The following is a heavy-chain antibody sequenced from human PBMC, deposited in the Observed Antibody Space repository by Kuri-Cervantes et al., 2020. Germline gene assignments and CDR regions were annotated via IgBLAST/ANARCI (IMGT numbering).Heavy chain of an antibody. CDR2: IRSKAYGGTT. Sequence: GGSLRLSCTASGFTFGDYAMSWVRQAPGKGLEWVGFIRSKAYGGTTEYAASVKGRFTISRDDSKSIAYLQMNSLKTEDTAVYYCTTDRIAYCGGDCPHFDYWGQGILVTVSS. D-gene: IGHD2-21*02. CDR1: GFTFGDYA. CDR3: TTDRIAYCGGDCPHFDY. J-gene: IGHJ4*02. V-gene: IGHV3-49*04.